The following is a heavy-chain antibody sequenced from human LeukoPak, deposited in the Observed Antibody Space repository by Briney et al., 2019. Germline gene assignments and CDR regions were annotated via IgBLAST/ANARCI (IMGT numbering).Heavy chain of an antibody. Sequence: GGSLRLSCAASGFTFSSYGMHWVRQAPGKGLEWVAFIRYDGSNKYYADSVKGRFNISRDNSKNTLYLQMNSLRAEDTAVYYCAKDPQFLQLWFWQLDYWGQGTLVTVSS. CDR2: IRYDGSNK. CDR1: GFTFSSYG. D-gene: IGHD5-18*01. J-gene: IGHJ4*02. CDR3: AKDPQFLQLWFWQLDY. V-gene: IGHV3-30*02.